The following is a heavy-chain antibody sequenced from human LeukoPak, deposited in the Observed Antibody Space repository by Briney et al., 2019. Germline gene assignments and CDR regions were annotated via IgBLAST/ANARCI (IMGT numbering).Heavy chain of an antibody. J-gene: IGHJ6*03. Sequence: NASETLSLTCTVSGGSISSYYWSWIRQPPGKGLEWIGYIYTSGSTNYNPSLKSRVTISVDTSKNQFSLKLSSVTVADTAVYYCARSSARLLNFDYYMDVWGKGTTVTVSS. CDR1: GGSISSYY. V-gene: IGHV4-4*09. CDR2: IYTSGST. D-gene: IGHD6-6*01. CDR3: ARSSARLLNFDYYMDV.